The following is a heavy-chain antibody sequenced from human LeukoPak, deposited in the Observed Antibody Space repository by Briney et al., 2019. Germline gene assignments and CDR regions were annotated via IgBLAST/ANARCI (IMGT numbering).Heavy chain of an antibody. D-gene: IGHD4-11*01. V-gene: IGHV3-74*01. CDR3: ARDGNSKGDFDY. CDR2: TNSDGSST. J-gene: IGHJ4*02. CDR1: GFTFSSYW. Sequence: GGSLRLSCAASGFTFSSYWMHWVRQAPGKGLVWVSRTNSDGSSTSYADSVKGRFTISRDNAKNTLYLQMNSLRAEDTAVYYCARDGNSKGDFDYWGQGTLVTVSS.